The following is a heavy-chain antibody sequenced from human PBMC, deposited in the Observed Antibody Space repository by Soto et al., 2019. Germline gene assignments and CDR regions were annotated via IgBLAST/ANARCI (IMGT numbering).Heavy chain of an antibody. Sequence: SETLSLTCTVSGGSISSGGYYWSRIRQRPGKGLEWIGYIYYSGSTYYNPPLKSRVTISVDTSKNQFSLKLSSVTAADTAVYYCARFYMVRGVMGAFDIWGEGTMVTVSS. CDR1: GGSISSGGYY. J-gene: IGHJ3*02. D-gene: IGHD3-10*01. CDR2: IYYSGST. CDR3: ARFYMVRGVMGAFDI. V-gene: IGHV4-31*03.